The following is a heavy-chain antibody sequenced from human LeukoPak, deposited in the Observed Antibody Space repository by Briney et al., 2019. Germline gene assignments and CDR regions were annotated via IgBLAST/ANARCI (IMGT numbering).Heavy chain of an antibody. J-gene: IGHJ4*02. CDR1: GFTFSSYG. D-gene: IGHD5-12*01. V-gene: IGHV3-30*02. CDR2: MRYDGSNQ. CDR3: AKGGANSGYDY. Sequence: PGGSLRLSCAESGFTFSSYGMHWVRQAPGKGLEWVAFMRYDGSNQYYADSVKGRFTISRDNSKNTLYLQMNSLRDEDTAVYYCAKGGANSGYDYWGQGTLVTVSS.